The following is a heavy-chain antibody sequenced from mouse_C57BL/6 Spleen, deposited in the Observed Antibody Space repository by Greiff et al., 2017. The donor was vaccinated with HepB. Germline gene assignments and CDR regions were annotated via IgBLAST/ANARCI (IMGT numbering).Heavy chain of an antibody. CDR2: IYPGDGDT. CDR1: GYAFSSSW. CDR3: ARALYYDYDVGWYFDV. J-gene: IGHJ1*03. D-gene: IGHD2-4*01. V-gene: IGHV1-82*01. Sequence: QVQLQQSGPELVKPGASVKISCKASGYAFSSSWMNWVKQRPGKGLEWIGRIYPGDGDTNYNGKLKGKATLTADKSSSTAYMQLSSLTSEDSAVYFCARALYYDYDVGWYFDVWGTGTTVTVSS.